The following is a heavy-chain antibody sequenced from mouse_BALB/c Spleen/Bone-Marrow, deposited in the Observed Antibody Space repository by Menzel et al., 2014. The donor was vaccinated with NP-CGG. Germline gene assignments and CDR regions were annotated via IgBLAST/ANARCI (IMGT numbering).Heavy chain of an antibody. CDR3: VRSYDSYAMAF. J-gene: IGHJ4*01. D-gene: IGHD2-10*02. Sequence: LVESGGGLVQPGGSRKLSCAASGFTLSSFGMHLVRQAPEKGLEWVAYISSGSSTIYFADTVKGRFTISRDNPKNTLFLQMTSLRSEDTAMYYCVRSYDSYAMAFWGQGTSVTVSS. CDR1: GFTLSSFG. CDR2: ISSGSSTI. V-gene: IGHV5-17*02.